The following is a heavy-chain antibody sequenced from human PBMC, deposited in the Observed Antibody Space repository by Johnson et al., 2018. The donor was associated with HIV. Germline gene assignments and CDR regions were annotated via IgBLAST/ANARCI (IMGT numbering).Heavy chain of an antibody. CDR2: ISYDGSDK. Sequence: QVQLVESGGGVVQPGRSLRLSCAASGFTFSSFAIHWVRQAPGKGLEWVAVISYDGSDKYYADSVKGRFTISRDNSKNTLYLQMNSLRAEDTAVYYCAKDGAAAGTVGADAFDIWGQGTMVTVSS. D-gene: IGHD6-13*01. CDR1: GFTFSSFA. CDR3: AKDGAAAGTVGADAFDI. J-gene: IGHJ3*02. V-gene: IGHV3-30-3*01.